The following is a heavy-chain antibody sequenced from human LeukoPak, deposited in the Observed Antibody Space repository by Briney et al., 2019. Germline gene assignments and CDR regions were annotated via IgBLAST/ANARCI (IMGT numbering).Heavy chain of an antibody. CDR1: GFTFDDYA. CDR3: VRDGGVSGYDLLDY. Sequence: PGGSLRLSCAASGFTFDDYAMHWVRQAPGKGLEWVAHINQDGSEEHYMDSVKARFTISRDNAKNSLSLQMNSLRAEDTAVYYCVRDGGVSGYDLLDYWGQGTLVTVSS. J-gene: IGHJ4*02. CDR2: INQDGSEE. V-gene: IGHV3-7*01. D-gene: IGHD5-12*01.